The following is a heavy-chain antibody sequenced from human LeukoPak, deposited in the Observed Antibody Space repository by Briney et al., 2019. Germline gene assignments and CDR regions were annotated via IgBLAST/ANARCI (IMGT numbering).Heavy chain of an antibody. CDR3: ARDAAFDI. V-gene: IGHV3-21*01. J-gene: IGHJ3*02. CDR2: ITSSSSYI. Sequence: GGSLRLSCAASGLTFSRYTMNWVRQAPGKGLEWVSSITSSSSYIYYSDSVQGRFTISRDNAKNSLYLQMNSLRAEDTAVYYCARDAAFDIWGQGTMVTVSS. CDR1: GLTFSRYT.